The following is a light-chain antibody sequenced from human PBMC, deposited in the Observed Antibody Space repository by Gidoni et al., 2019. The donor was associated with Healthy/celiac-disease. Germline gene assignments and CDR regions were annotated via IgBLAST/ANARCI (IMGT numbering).Light chain of an antibody. Sequence: DIQMTQSPSSLSASVGDRVTITCRASQSISSYLNWYQQKPGKAPKLLIYAAYSLQSGVPSRFSGSGAGTDFTLTLSSLQPADFATYNCQQSYSTSITFXQXTRLEIK. V-gene: IGKV1-39*01. CDR2: AAY. J-gene: IGKJ5*01. CDR1: QSISSY. CDR3: QQSYSTSIT.